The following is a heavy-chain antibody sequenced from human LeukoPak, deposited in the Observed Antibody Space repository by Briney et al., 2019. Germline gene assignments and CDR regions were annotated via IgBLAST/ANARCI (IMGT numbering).Heavy chain of an antibody. CDR2: IKSDGST. J-gene: IGHJ5*02. CDR1: GFTFSSYW. D-gene: IGHD3-10*01. Sequence: GGSLRLSCAASGFTFSSYWMHWVRQTPGKGLVWVSRIKSDGSTIYADSVEGRFTISRDNAKNTLYLQMNSLRAEDTAIYYCARAVTYFYGSVTYDWFDPWGQGTLVTVSS. CDR3: ARAVTYFYGSVTYDWFDP. V-gene: IGHV3-74*01.